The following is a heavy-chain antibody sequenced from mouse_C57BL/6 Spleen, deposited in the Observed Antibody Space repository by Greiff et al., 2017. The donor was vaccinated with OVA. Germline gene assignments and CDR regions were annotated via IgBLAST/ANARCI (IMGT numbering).Heavy chain of an antibody. CDR3: ARAYYYGREFDY. V-gene: IGHV1-26*01. J-gene: IGHJ2*01. Sequence: VQLQQSGPELVKPGASVKISCKASGYTFTDYYMNWVKQSHGKSLEWIGDINPNNGGTSYNQKFKGKATLTVDMSSCTAYMELRSLTSEDSAVYYCARAYYYGREFDYWGQGTTLTVSS. CDR1: GYTFTDYY. D-gene: IGHD1-1*01. CDR2: INPNNGGT.